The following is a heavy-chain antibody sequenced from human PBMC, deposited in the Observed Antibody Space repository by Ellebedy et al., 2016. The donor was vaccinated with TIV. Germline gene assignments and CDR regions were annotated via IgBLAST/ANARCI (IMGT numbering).Heavy chain of an antibody. CDR3: AREFHDYFFDY. CDR1: GFIFSSYG. CDR2: LWFDNR. D-gene: IGHD2-21*02. V-gene: IGHV3-33*08. J-gene: IGHJ4*02. Sequence: GESLKISCAASGFIFSSYGMHSVRQAPGKGLEWVTGLWFDNRYYADSVKGRFTISRDNSKNTLYLQLNSLRAEDTAVYYCAREFHDYFFDYWGQGTLVTVSS.